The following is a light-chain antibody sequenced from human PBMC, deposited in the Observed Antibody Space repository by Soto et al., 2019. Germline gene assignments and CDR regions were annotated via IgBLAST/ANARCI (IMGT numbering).Light chain of an antibody. V-gene: IGKV3-20*01. CDR1: QSFSGNY. CDR3: QQYGDSLSIT. CDR2: GSY. J-gene: IGKJ5*01. Sequence: EIVLTQSPGTLSLSPGERVTLSCRASQSFSGNYLTWYQHKPGQAPRLLIYGSYHRATGIPDRFSGSGSGTDFSPTITRLEPEDFAVYYCQQYGDSLSITLGQGTRLESK.